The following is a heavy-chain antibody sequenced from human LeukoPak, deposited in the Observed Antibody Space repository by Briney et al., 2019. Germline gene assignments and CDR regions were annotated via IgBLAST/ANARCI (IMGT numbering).Heavy chain of an antibody. Sequence: ASVKVSCKASGYTFTSYGISWVRQAPGQGLEWMGGIIPIFGTANYAQKFQGRVTITADESTSTAYMELSSLRSEDTAVYYCARVAVAEYFDYWGQGTLVTVSS. J-gene: IGHJ4*02. CDR1: GYTFTSYG. D-gene: IGHD6-19*01. CDR3: ARVAVAEYFDY. V-gene: IGHV1-69*13. CDR2: IIPIFGTA.